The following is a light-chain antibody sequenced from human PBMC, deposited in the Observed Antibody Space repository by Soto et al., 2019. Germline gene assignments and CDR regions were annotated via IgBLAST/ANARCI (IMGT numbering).Light chain of an antibody. J-gene: IGKJ1*01. CDR2: DTS. CDR1: QSVSSY. V-gene: IGKV3-20*01. CDR3: QHYGGSPRT. Sequence: VLTQSPATLSLSPGERATLSCRASQSVSSYLAWYQQKPGQAPRLLIYDTSNRATGVPVRFSGSGSGTDFTLTISRLEPEDFAVYYCQHYGGSPRTFGQGTKVDIK.